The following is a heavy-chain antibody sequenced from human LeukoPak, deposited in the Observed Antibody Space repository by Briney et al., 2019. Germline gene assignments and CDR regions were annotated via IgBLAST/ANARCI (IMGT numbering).Heavy chain of an antibody. J-gene: IGHJ6*04. CDR2: ISAYNGNT. CDR3: ARQWIQLWFGHYYYYGMGV. V-gene: IGHV1-18*01. D-gene: IGHD5-18*01. CDR1: GSTFASYG. Sequence: GASVKVSFKASGSTFASYGISWVRQSPGQGLEWMGWISAYNGNTNYAQNLQGRVTMTTDTSTRPAYMELRSLRSDDTAVYYCARQWIQLWFGHYYYYGMGVWGKGTTVTVSS.